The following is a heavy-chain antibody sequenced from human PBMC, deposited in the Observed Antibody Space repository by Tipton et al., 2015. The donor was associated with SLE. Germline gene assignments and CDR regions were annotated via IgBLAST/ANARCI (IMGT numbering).Heavy chain of an antibody. D-gene: IGHD7-27*01. CDR2: IYYSGTT. CDR1: GGSISSHY. J-gene: IGHJ6*03. Sequence: TLSLTCSVSGGSISSHYWSWIRQPPGKGLEWIGYIYYSGTTNYNPSLKSRVAISMGTSKIQFSLRLSSVTAADTADYYCARSPPRPLGYYYYYYYMDVWGKGTTVTVSS. V-gene: IGHV4-59*11. CDR3: ARSPPRPLGYYYYYYYMDV.